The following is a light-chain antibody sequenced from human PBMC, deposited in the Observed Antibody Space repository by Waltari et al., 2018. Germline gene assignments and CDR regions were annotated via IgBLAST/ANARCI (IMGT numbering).Light chain of an antibody. Sequence: EIVMTQSPATLSVSPGERATLSCRASQSVFSNVAWYQQKPGQAPRLLMYEASIRATGISAKFRGSGSGTEVTLTISSVQSEQFAVYYCQQYNRWPPITFGQGTRLEIK. CDR2: EAS. CDR1: QSVFSN. V-gene: IGKV3-15*01. CDR3: QQYNRWPPIT. J-gene: IGKJ5*01.